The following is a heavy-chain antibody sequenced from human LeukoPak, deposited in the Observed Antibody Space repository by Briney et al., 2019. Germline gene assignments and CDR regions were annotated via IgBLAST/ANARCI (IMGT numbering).Heavy chain of an antibody. J-gene: IGHJ4*02. CDR3: ARDYHGSGSLTTFDY. D-gene: IGHD3-10*01. V-gene: IGHV1-46*01. CDR2: INPTGGSA. Sequence: ASVKVSFKASGYTFTSYYMHWVRQAPGQGLEWLGIINPTGGSASFAQKFQGRVTLTRDTSTSTVYMELSSLRSEDTAVYYCARDYHGSGSLTTFDYWGQGTLVTVSS. CDR1: GYTFTSYY.